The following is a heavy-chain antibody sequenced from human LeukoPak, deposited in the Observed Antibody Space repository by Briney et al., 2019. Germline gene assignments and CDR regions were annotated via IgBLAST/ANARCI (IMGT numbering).Heavy chain of an antibody. Sequence: GGSLRLSCAASGFTFSSYAMSWVRQAPGKGLEWVSAISGSGGSTYYADSVKGRFTISRDNSKNTLYLQMNSLRAEDTAVYYCARASRLFSGSGSFDYWGQGTLVTVSS. CDR3: ARASRLFSGSGSFDY. V-gene: IGHV3-23*01. CDR1: GFTFSSYA. D-gene: IGHD3-10*01. J-gene: IGHJ4*02. CDR2: ISGSGGST.